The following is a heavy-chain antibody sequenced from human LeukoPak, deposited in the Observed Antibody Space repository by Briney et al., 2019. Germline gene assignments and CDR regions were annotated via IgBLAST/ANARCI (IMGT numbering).Heavy chain of an antibody. Sequence: ASVKVSCKASGYTFTGYYMHWVRQALGQGLEWMGIINPSGGSTSYAQKFQGRVTMTRDTSTSTVYMELSSLRSEDTAVYYCARDTAMDPSFDYWGQGTLVTVSS. CDR3: ARDTAMDPSFDY. D-gene: IGHD5-18*01. V-gene: IGHV1-46*01. CDR1: GYTFTGYY. CDR2: INPSGGST. J-gene: IGHJ4*02.